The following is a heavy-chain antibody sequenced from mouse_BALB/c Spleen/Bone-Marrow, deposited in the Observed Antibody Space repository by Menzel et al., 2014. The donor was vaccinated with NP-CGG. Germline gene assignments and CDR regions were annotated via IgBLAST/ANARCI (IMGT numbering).Heavy chain of an antibody. CDR1: GFTFSSFG. Sequence: EVKLVVSGGGLVQPGGSRKLSCAASGFTFSSFGMHWVRQAPEKGLEWVAYISSGSSTIYYADTVKGRFTISRDNPKNTLFLQVTSLRSEDTAMYYCARLTFPTATYYYAMDYWGQGTSVTVSS. CDR3: ARLTFPTATYYYAMDY. V-gene: IGHV5-17*02. CDR2: ISSGSSTI. D-gene: IGHD1-2*01. J-gene: IGHJ4*01.